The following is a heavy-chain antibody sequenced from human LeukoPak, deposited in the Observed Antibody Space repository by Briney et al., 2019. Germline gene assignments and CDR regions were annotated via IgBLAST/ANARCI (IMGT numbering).Heavy chain of an antibody. CDR2: VNPNTGST. J-gene: IGHJ1*01. CDR3: ARESDWKYPEYLQY. CDR1: GYTFTGHY. D-gene: IGHD1-1*01. Sequence: ASVKVSCKASGYTFTGHYIWWVRQAPGQGLEWVGWVNPNTGSTKNAQKFQGRVTVTRDTSISTAYMELTRLRSDDTAVYYCARESDWKYPEYLQYWGQGTLLTVSS. V-gene: IGHV1-2*02.